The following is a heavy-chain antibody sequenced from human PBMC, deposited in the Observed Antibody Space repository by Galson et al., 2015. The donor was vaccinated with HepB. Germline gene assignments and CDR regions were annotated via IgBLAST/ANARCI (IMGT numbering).Heavy chain of an antibody. CDR3: ARGIEVVPDASGMDV. J-gene: IGHJ6*02. CDR1: GFTFRSHW. V-gene: IGHV3-74*01. CDR2: INRDGSST. Sequence: SLRLPCAASGFTFRSHWMHWVRQAPGKGLVWVSRINRDGSSTNYADSVKGRFAISRDNAKNTLYLQMSSLRAEDTAVYYCARGIEVVPDASGMDVWGQGTTVTVSS. D-gene: IGHD2-2*01.